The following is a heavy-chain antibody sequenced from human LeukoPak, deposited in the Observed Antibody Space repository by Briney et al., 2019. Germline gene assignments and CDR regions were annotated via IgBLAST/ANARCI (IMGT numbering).Heavy chain of an antibody. CDR2: INHSGST. J-gene: IGHJ1*01. CDR1: GGSFSGYY. V-gene: IGHV4-34*01. D-gene: IGHD3-16*01. CDR3: ARGPATTSSMGGADFQH. Sequence: SETLSLTCAVYGGSFSGYYWGWIRQPPGKGLEWIGEINHSGSTNYNPSLKSRVTISVDTSKNQFSLKLSSVTAADTAVYYCARGPATTSSMGGADFQHWGQGTLVTVSS.